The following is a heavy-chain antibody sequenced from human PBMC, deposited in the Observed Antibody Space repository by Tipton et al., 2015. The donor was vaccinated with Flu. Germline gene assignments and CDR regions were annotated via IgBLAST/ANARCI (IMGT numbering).Heavy chain of an antibody. J-gene: IGHJ4*02. CDR1: GYTFTNNN. CDR2: MNPRSGDA. CDR3: ARHSGYDLRNHFDY. Sequence: QLVQSGAEVKKPGASVKVSCKASGYTFTNNNIDWVRQATGQGLEWVGWMNPRSGDAGYAQKFQGRVTMTRNTYMSTAYMEMTSLTSEDTAVYYCARHSGYDLRNHFDYWGQGTLVTVSS. V-gene: IGHV1-8*01. D-gene: IGHD5-12*01.